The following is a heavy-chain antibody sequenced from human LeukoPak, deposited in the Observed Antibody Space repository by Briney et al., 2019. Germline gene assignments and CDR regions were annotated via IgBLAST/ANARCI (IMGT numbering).Heavy chain of an antibody. Sequence: SEILSLICTVSGGTISSYYWNWTRQPPGKGLEWIGYIRDSGSTKYNPSLKSRVAISVDTSKNQFSLKLSSVTAADTAVYYCARWYYTGWAFDCWGQGRLVTVSS. D-gene: IGHD6-19*01. CDR3: ARWYYTGWAFDC. V-gene: IGHV4-59*08. CDR1: GGTISSYY. J-gene: IGHJ4*01. CDR2: IRDSGST.